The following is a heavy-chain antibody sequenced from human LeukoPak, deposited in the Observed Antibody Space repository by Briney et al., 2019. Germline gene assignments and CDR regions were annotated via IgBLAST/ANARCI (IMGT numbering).Heavy chain of an antibody. J-gene: IGHJ4*02. D-gene: IGHD2-15*01. CDR1: GFTFSSYA. CDR3: AKDPGVVVAATPPGYFDY. V-gene: IGHV3-23*01. CDR2: ISGSGGST. Sequence: AGGPLRLSCAASGFTFSSYAMSWVRQAPGKGLEWVSAISGSGGSTYYADSVKGRFTISRDNSKNTLYLQMNSLRAEDTAVYYCAKDPGVVVAATPPGYFDYWGQGTLVTVSS.